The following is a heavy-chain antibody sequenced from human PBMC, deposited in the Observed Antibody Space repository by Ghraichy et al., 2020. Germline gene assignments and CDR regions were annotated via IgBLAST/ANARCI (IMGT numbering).Heavy chain of an antibody. CDR3: ARRRGVPVAAFGDQRDYYYYYMDV. V-gene: IGHV5-51*01. J-gene: IGHJ6*03. CDR2: IYPGDSDT. Sequence: GESLNISCKGSGYSFTSYWIGWVRQMPGKGLEWMGIIYPGDSDTRYSPSFQGQVTISADKSISTAYLQWSSLKASDTAMYYCARRRGVPVAAFGDQRDYYYYYMDVWGKGTTVTVSS. CDR1: GYSFTSYW. D-gene: IGHD3-16*01.